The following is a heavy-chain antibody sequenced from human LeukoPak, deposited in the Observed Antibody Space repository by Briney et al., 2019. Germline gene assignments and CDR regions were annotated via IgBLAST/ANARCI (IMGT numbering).Heavy chain of an antibody. CDR3: ATYRQVLLPFES. D-gene: IGHD2-8*02. Sequence: PGGSLRLSCGASGFTFNNYAMNWVRQAPGKGLEWVSSIFPSGGEIHYADSVRGRFTISRDNSKSTLSLQMNSLRAEDTAIYYCATYRQVLLPFESWGQGTLVTVSS. CDR2: IFPSGGEI. J-gene: IGHJ4*02. CDR1: GFTFNNYA. V-gene: IGHV3-23*01.